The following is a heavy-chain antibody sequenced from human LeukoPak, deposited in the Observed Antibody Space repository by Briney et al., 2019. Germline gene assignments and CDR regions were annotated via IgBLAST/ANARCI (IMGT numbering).Heavy chain of an antibody. Sequence: PGGSLRLSCAASGFTVSSNYMSWVRQAPGKGLEWVSVIYSGGSTYYADSVKGRFTISRDNSKNTLYLQMNSLRAEDTAVYYCASFHYDILTGYYGDPWGKGTTVTVSS. CDR1: GFTVSSNY. J-gene: IGHJ6*04. V-gene: IGHV3-66*02. CDR3: ASFHYDILTGYYGDP. D-gene: IGHD3-9*01. CDR2: IYSGGST.